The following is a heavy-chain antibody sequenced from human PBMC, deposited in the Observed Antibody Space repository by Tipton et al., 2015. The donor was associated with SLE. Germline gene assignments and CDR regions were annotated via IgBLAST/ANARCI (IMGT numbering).Heavy chain of an antibody. V-gene: IGHV4-34*01. Sequence: TLSLTCAVYGGSFSGYYWTWIRQPPGKGLEWIGEINHSGTTNYNPSLKSRVTISIETSMNQFSLKLNSVTAADTAVYYCARVGSWFPVDYWGQGTLVTVSS. CDR2: INHSGTT. CDR1: GGSFSGYY. J-gene: IGHJ4*02. CDR3: ARVGSWFPVDY. D-gene: IGHD6-13*01.